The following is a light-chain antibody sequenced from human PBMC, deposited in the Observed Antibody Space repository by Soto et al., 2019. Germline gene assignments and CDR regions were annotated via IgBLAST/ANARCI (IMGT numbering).Light chain of an antibody. CDR2: EVS. CDR1: SSDVGGYNY. CDR3: SSYTSSSTPTV. Sequence: QSVLTQPASVSGSPGQSITISCTGTSSDVGGYNYVSWYQQHPGKAPKLMICEVSNRPSGVSNRFSGSKSGNTASLTISGLQAEDEADYYCSSYTSSSTPTVFGGGTKLTVL. V-gene: IGLV2-14*01. J-gene: IGLJ3*02.